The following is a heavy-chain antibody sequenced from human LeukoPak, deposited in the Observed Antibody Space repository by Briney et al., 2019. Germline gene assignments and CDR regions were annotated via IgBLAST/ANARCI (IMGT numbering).Heavy chain of an antibody. CDR2: ISFEGRNT. D-gene: IGHD3-22*01. V-gene: IGHV3-30*18. J-gene: IGHJ3*02. Sequence: GRSLRLSCVVSGFTFSRFAMHRVRQAPGKGLEWVAHISFEGRNTYYADSVKGRFTISRDNSENTLYLQMNSLRAEDTAVYYCAKDQWDYYDTSGRPGALDIWGQGTMVTVSS. CDR1: GFTFSRFA. CDR3: AKDQWDYYDTSGRPGALDI.